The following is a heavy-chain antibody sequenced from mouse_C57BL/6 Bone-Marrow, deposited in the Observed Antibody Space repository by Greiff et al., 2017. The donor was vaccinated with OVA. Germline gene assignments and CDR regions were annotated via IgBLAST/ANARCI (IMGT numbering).Heavy chain of an antibody. CDR1: GFTFTDYY. Sequence: DVTLVESGGGLLQPGGSLSLSCAASGFTFTDYYMSWVHQPPGKALEWLGFIRNKANGYTTEYSASVKGRFTISRDNSQSILYLQMNALRAEDSATYYCARTGYYFDYWGQGTTLTVSS. J-gene: IGHJ2*01. CDR3: ARTGYYFDY. D-gene: IGHD2-2*01. CDR2: IRNKANGYTT. V-gene: IGHV7-3*01.